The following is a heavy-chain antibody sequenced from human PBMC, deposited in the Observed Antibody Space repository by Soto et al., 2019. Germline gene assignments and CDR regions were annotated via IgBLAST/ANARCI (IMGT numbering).Heavy chain of an antibody. CDR3: AKDPSIPSYYDSSGYPRGYFDY. CDR1: GFTFSSYG. V-gene: IGHV3-30*18. J-gene: IGHJ4*02. D-gene: IGHD3-22*01. CDR2: ISYDGSNK. Sequence: GGSLRLSCAASGFTFSSYGMHWVRQAPGKGLEWVAVISYDGSNKYYADSVKGRFTTSRDNSKNTLYLQMNSLRAEDTAVYYCAKDPSIPSYYDSSGYPRGYFDYWGQGTLVTVSS.